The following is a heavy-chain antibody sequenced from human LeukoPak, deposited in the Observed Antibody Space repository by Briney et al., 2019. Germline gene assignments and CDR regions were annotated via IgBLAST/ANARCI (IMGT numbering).Heavy chain of an antibody. J-gene: IGHJ4*02. Sequence: PGGSLRLSSAASGFSFSNYGMSWVRQAPGKGLEWVSIISTNGGSTYYADSAKGRFTMSRDNSENTLYLQMNSLRAEDTAVYYCAQRAYCSGASCYHHFDYWGQGTLVTVSS. D-gene: IGHD2-15*01. V-gene: IGHV3-23*01. CDR1: GFSFSNYG. CDR2: ISTNGGST. CDR3: AQRAYCSGASCYHHFDY.